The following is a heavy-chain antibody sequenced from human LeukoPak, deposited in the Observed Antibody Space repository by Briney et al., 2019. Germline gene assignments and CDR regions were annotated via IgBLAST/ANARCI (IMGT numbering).Heavy chain of an antibody. CDR2: IYVGDSDT. Sequence: GDSLKISCKGSGHTFSISWIGWVRHKPGEGLEWMGIIYVGDSDTRYDPSFQGQVTISADRSTSTAYPQWSSLKSSDTAIYYCARCGHYDAYRVWGQGTLVSVSS. CDR1: GHTFSISW. V-gene: IGHV5-51*01. D-gene: IGHD2-21*02. CDR3: ARCGHYDAYRV. J-gene: IGHJ3*01.